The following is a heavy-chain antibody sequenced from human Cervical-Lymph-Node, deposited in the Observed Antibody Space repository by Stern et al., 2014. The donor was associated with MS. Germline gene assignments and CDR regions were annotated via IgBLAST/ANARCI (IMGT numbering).Heavy chain of an antibody. V-gene: IGHV3-9*01. CDR3: VKDRGLALLSGMDV. J-gene: IGHJ6*02. D-gene: IGHD2/OR15-2a*01. Sequence: VQLVESGGGLVQPGRSLRLSCAASGFRFGDYGMNWVRQAPGKGLEWVSGISWNGGDIGYADHVRGRFTMSRVNAKNSLYLDMNSLRPDGTAWYFCVKDRGLALLSGMDVWGQGTTVTVSS. CDR2: ISWNGGDI. CDR1: GFRFGDYG.